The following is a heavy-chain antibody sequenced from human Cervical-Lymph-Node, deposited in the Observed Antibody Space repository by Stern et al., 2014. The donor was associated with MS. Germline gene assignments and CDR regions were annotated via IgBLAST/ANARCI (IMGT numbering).Heavy chain of an antibody. CDR2: IYHSGTS. CDR1: GGSVSSTNW. Sequence: QLQLQESGPGLVKPSGTLSLTCAVSGGSVSSTNWWSWVRQSPGKGLEWIGNIYHSGTSNNRPSPSSRAPISLDTSKNHPSLHLTAVTAADTAVYYCARERQQYCNSEGCSYWYFDLWGRGTLVTVSS. V-gene: IGHV4-4*02. CDR3: ARERQQYCNSEGCSYWYFDL. D-gene: IGHD2/OR15-2a*01. J-gene: IGHJ2*01.